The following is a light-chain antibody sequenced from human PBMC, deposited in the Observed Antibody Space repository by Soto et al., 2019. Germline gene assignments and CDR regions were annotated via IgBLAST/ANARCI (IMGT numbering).Light chain of an antibody. J-gene: IGKJ4*01. V-gene: IGKV3-20*01. CDR3: QQYEDPPVT. Sequence: EIVLTQSPGTLSLSPGGRATLSCRASRSVNNNFLAWYQQRPGQAPRLLIYGTSSRATGIPDRFSGSGSGTDFSFTISSLQPEDIATYYCQQYEDPPVTFGGGTKVDIK. CDR1: RSVNNNF. CDR2: GTS.